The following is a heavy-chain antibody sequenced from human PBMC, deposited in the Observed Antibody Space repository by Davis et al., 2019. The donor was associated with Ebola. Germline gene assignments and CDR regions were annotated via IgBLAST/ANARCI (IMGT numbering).Heavy chain of an antibody. D-gene: IGHD1-26*01. CDR1: GFTFSSYE. CDR3: AKIWWELLSPYFDY. Sequence: GESLKISCAASGFTFSSYEMSWVRQAPGKGLEWVSAISGSGGSTYYADPVKGRFTISRDDSKNTLYLQMNSLRAEDTAVYYCAKIWWELLSPYFDYWGQGTLVTVSS. J-gene: IGHJ4*02. CDR2: ISGSGGST. V-gene: IGHV3-23*01.